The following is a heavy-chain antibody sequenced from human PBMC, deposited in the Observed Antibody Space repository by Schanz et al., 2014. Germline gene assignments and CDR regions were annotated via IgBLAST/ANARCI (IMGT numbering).Heavy chain of an antibody. D-gene: IGHD2-21*02. CDR3: ARPSDSSWYMDV. V-gene: IGHV3-21*01. CDR1: GFTFNSYS. CDR2: ISSTNTFI. J-gene: IGHJ6*03. Sequence: EVQLAESGGGLVKPGESLRLSCAASGFTFNSYSMNWVRQAPGKGLEWVSSISSTNTFIYYADSLRGRFTISRDNAKNSLYLQMNSLRAEDTAVYYCARPSDSSWYMDVWGKGTTVTVSS.